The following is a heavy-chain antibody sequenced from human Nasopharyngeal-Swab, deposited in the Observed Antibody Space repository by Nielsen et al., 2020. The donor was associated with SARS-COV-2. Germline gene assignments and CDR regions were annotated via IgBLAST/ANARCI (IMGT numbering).Heavy chain of an antibody. CDR3: ARGREVRGVIITPYGTDV. V-gene: IGHV4-30-2*01. Sequence: SETLSLTCAVSGGSISSGGYSWSWIRQPPGKGLEWIGYIYHSGSTYYNPSLKSRVTISVDRSKNQFSLKLSSVTAADTAVYYCARGREVRGVIITPYGTDVWGQGTPVTVSS. D-gene: IGHD3-10*01. J-gene: IGHJ6*02. CDR2: IYHSGST. CDR1: GGSISSGGYS.